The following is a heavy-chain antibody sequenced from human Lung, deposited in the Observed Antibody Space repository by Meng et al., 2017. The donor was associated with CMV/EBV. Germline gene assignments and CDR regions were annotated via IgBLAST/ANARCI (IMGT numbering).Heavy chain of an antibody. CDR2: INPSNGGT. CDR3: ARGSPITGARTPYYD. D-gene: IGHD1-20*01. CDR1: GYTFTDYY. Sequence: ASVXVSXKASGYTFTDYYMHWVRQAPGQRLEWMGWINPSNGGTDYAQKFQGRVTMTRDTSISTAYIELSRLRSDDTAVYYCARGSPITGARTPYYDWGQGTRVTVSS. J-gene: IGHJ4*02. V-gene: IGHV1-2*02.